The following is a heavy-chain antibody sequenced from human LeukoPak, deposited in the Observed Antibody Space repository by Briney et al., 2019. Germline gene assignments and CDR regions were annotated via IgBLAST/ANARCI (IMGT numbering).Heavy chain of an antibody. D-gene: IGHD4-17*01. J-gene: IGHJ5*01. CDR2: ISGSGGST. CDR1: GFTFSSYA. Sequence: GGSLRLSCAASGFTFSSYAMSWFRQAPGRGLEWVSSISGSGGSTYYADSVKGRFTISRDNSKNRLYLQMNSLRAEDTAVYYCAKDLYGDSYNWFDSWGQGTLVTVSS. CDR3: AKDLYGDSYNWFDS. V-gene: IGHV3-23*01.